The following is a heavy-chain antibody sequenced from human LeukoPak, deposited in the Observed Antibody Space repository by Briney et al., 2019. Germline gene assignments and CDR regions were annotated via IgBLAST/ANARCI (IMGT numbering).Heavy chain of an antibody. V-gene: IGHV3-23*01. D-gene: IGHD4-23*01. CDR3: AKYAPPTTVGTRYFDY. CDR2: ISGSGGST. Sequence: PGGSLRLSCAASGFAFSSYAMSWVRQAPGKGLEWVSVISGSGGSTYYADSVQGRFTISRDNSKNTLYLQMNNLRAEDTAVYYCAKYAPPTTVGTRYFDYWGQGAQVTVSS. J-gene: IGHJ4*02. CDR1: GFAFSSYA.